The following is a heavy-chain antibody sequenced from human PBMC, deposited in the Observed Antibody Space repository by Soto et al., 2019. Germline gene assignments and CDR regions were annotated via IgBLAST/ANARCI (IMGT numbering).Heavy chain of an antibody. CDR3: ARDGGELAYGGGDCYPYFDY. CDR1: GFTFSSYG. CDR2: IWYDGSNK. Sequence: QVQLVESGGGVVQPGRSLRLSCAASGFTFSSYGMHWVRQAPGKGLEWVAVIWYDGSNKYYADSVKGRFTISRDNSKNTLYLQMNSLRAEDTAVYYCARDGGELAYGGGDCYPYFDYWGQGTLVTVSS. J-gene: IGHJ4*02. V-gene: IGHV3-33*01. D-gene: IGHD2-21*02.